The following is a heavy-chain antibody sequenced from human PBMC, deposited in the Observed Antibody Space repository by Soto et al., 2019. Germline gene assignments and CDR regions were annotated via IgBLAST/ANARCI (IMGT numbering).Heavy chain of an antibody. Sequence: SETLSLTCAVSGGSISSSNWWSWVRQPPGKGLEWIGEIYHSGSTNYNPSLKSRVTISVDKSKNQFSLKLSSVTAADTAVYYCARATYSSGWTFDYWGQGTLVTVS. CDR2: IYHSGST. J-gene: IGHJ4*02. CDR3: ARATYSSGWTFDY. D-gene: IGHD6-19*01. CDR1: GGSISSSNW. V-gene: IGHV4-4*02.